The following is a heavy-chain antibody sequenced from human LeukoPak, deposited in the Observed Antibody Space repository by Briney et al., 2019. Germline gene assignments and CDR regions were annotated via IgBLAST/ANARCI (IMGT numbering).Heavy chain of an antibody. D-gene: IGHD3-10*01. CDR1: GGSISSGSYY. CDR3: ARARRWFGELREGPWFDP. CDR2: IYTSGST. V-gene: IGHV4-61*02. Sequence: KTSQTLSLTCTVPGGSISSGSYYWSWIRQPAGKGLEWIGRIYTSGSTNYNPSLKSRVTISVDTSKNQFSLKLSSVTAADTAVYYCARARRWFGELREGPWFDPWGQGTLVTVSS. J-gene: IGHJ5*02.